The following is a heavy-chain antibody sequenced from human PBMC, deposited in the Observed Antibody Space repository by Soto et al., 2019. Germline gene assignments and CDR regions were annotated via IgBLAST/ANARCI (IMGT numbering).Heavy chain of an antibody. CDR3: AKGGYSYGPLDY. V-gene: IGHV3-30*18. D-gene: IGHD5-18*01. Sequence: QVQLVESGGGVVQPGRSLRLSCAASGFTFSSYGMHWVRQAPGKGLEWVAVISYDGSNKYYADSVKGRFTISRDNSKNTLYLKMNSLRAEDTAVYYCAKGGYSYGPLDYWGQGTLVNVSS. CDR1: GFTFSSYG. CDR2: ISYDGSNK. J-gene: IGHJ4*02.